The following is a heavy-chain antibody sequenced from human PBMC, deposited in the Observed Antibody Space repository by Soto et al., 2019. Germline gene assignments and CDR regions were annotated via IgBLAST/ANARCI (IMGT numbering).Heavy chain of an antibody. Sequence: GESLTSTGTGSGDSFTRYWIGWVRQMPGKGLEWMGIIYPGDSDTRYSPSFQGQVTISADKSISTAYLQWSSLKASDTAMYYCASEGGSSSSGHYYYGMDVWGQGTTVPVSS. CDR2: IYPGDSDT. D-gene: IGHD6-6*01. J-gene: IGHJ6*02. CDR3: ASEGGSSSSGHYYYGMDV. CDR1: GDSFTRYW. V-gene: IGHV5-51*01.